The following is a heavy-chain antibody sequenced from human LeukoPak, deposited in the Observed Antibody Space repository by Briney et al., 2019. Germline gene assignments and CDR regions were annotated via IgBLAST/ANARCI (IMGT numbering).Heavy chain of an antibody. Sequence: ASVKVSCKASGYTFTSYDINWVRQATGQGLEWMGWKNPNSGNTGYAQKFQGRVTMTRNTSISTAYMELSSLRSEDTAVYYCARGYAAAGMGAYYFDYWGQGTLVTVSS. CDR1: GYTFTSYD. D-gene: IGHD6-13*01. J-gene: IGHJ4*02. CDR3: ARGYAAAGMGAYYFDY. CDR2: KNPNSGNT. V-gene: IGHV1-8*01.